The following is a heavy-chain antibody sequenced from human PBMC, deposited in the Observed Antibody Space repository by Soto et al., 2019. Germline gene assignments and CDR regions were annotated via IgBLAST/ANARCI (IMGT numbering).Heavy chain of an antibody. J-gene: IGHJ6*02. D-gene: IGHD5-18*01. CDR1: GFTFSDYY. CDR2: ISTSGSTI. CDR3: ARQQVDPPMVTYYYCYGKDV. Sequence: QVQLVESGGGLVKPGGSLRLSCAASGFTFSDYYMTWIRQAPGKGLEWVSYISTSGSTIYYADSVKGRFTISRDNAKNSLYLQMNSLRADDTGVYYCARQQVDPPMVTYYYCYGKDVWGQGTTVTVTS. V-gene: IGHV3-11*01.